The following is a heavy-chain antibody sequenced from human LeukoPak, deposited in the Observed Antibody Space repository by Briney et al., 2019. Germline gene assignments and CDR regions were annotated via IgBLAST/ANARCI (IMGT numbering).Heavy chain of an antibody. V-gene: IGHV4-39*01. CDR1: GGSISSASYF. J-gene: IGHJ3*01. CDR2: LYYSGST. D-gene: IGHD3-22*01. CDR3: AKAGVRYSDSSALYAFDF. Sequence: SETMSLTCTVSGGSISSASYFWGWIRQPPGKGLEWIGALYYSGSTYYSASLKSRVTMSGDTSRNQFSLRLSSVNAADTAVYYCAKAGVRYSDSSALYAFDFWGPGTMVTVSS.